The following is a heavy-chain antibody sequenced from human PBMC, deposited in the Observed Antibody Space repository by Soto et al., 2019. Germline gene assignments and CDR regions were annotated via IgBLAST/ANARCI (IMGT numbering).Heavy chain of an antibody. CDR3: ARGLILWFGELSRRGGYYYYMDV. CDR2: INDSGNI. D-gene: IGHD3-10*01. CDR1: RGSFSGYQ. Sequence: QVQLQQWGAGLLKPSETLSLTCAVYRGSFSGYQWSWIRQTPGKGLEWIGEINDSGNINYNPSLKSRVTILLDTPKKQISLKLSSVTAADSAVYYCARGLILWFGELSRRGGYYYYMDVWGKGNTVTVSS. V-gene: IGHV4-34*01. J-gene: IGHJ6*03.